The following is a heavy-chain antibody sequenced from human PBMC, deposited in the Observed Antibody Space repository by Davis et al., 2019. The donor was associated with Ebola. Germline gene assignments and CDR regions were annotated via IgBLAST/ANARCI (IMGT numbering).Heavy chain of an antibody. V-gene: IGHV3-21*06. Sequence: PGGSLRLSCEVAGFTFNTHGMHWVRQAPGKGLEWVPSISGSCDYIWYSDSVKGRFTVSRDNIKNSMFLELTSLRADDSGVYYCARPHYGNYDNFDYWGRGTLVTVSS. CDR2: ISGSCDYI. D-gene: IGHD4-11*01. J-gene: IGHJ4*02. CDR3: ARPHYGNYDNFDY. CDR1: GFTFNTHG.